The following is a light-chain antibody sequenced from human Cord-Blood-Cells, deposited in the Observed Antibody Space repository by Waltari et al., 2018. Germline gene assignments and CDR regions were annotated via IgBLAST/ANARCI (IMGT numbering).Light chain of an antibody. V-gene: IGLV2-23*01. CDR2: EAS. CDR3: CSYAGSSTWV. CDR1: SSDVGSYNL. J-gene: IGLJ3*02. Sequence: QSALTQPASVSGSPGQSITISCTGTSSDVGSYNLVSWYQQHPGKAPKLMIYEASKRPSGCSNRFSGYKSGNTASLTISGLQAEDEADYYCCSYAGSSTWVFGGGTKLTVL.